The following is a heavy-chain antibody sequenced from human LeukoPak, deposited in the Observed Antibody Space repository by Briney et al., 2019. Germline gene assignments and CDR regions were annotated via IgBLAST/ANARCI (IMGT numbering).Heavy chain of an antibody. CDR3: AKDLRYSTSP. V-gene: IGHV3-23*01. Sequence: PGGSLRLSCAASGFTFSNYVMTWVRQAPGKGLECVSLISGSGDSTYYPDSVKGRFTISRDNSKNTLYLQMNSLRVEDTAVYYCAKDLRYSTSPWGRGTLVTVSS. CDR1: GFTFSNYV. CDR2: ISGSGDST. D-gene: IGHD6-6*01. J-gene: IGHJ5*02.